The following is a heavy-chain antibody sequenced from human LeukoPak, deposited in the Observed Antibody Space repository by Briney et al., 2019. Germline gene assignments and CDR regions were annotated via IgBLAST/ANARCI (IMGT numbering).Heavy chain of an antibody. V-gene: IGHV1-2*02. J-gene: IGHJ4*02. CDR2: INPNSGGT. CDR3: ARGIYYYDRSGYTHFDY. CDR1: GYTFTGYY. D-gene: IGHD3-22*01. Sequence: ASVKVSCKASGYTFTGYYMHWVRQAPGQGLEWMGWINPNSGGTNYAQKFQGRVTMTRDTSISTAYMELSRLRSDDTAVYYCARGIYYYDRSGYTHFDYWGQGTLVTVSS.